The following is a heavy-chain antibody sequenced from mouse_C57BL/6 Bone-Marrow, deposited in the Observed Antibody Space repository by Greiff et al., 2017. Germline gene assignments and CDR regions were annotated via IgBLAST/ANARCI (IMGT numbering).Heavy chain of an antibody. CDR1: GYSITSGYY. CDR3: ARERSSGAMDY. D-gene: IGHD1-1*01. V-gene: IGHV3-6*01. CDR2: ITYDGSN. Sequence: EVKLQESGPGLVKPSQSLSLTCSVTGYSITSGYYWNWIRQFPGNKLEWMGYITYDGSNNYNPSLKNRISITRDTSKNQFFLKLNSVTTEDTATYYCARERSSGAMDYWGQGTSVTVSS. J-gene: IGHJ4*01.